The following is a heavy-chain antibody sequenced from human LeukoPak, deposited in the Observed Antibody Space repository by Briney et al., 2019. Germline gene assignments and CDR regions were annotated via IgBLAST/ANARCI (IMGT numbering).Heavy chain of an antibody. D-gene: IGHD3-9*01. V-gene: IGHV1-8*02. CDR2: MNPNSGNT. Sequence: ASVKVSCKASGGTFSSYAISWVRQATGQGLEWMGWMNPNSGNTGYAQKFQGRVTMTRNTSISTAYMELSSLRSEDTAVYYCARATGKDILTGRKLDCWGQGTLVSVSS. CDR1: GGTFSSYA. J-gene: IGHJ4*02. CDR3: ARATGKDILTGRKLDC.